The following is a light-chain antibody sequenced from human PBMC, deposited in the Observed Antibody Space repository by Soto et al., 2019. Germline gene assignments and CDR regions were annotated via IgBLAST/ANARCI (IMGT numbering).Light chain of an antibody. CDR3: QSYDNSLSNYV. J-gene: IGLJ1*01. CDR1: SSNVGAGYD. CDR2: GNY. Sequence: QSVLTQPPSVSVAPGQRVTISCTGSSSNVGAGYDVHWYQQLPGTAPKLLIYGNYNRPSGVPDRFSGSKSGTSASLAITGLQAEDEVDYYCQSYDNSLSNYVFGNGTKVTVL. V-gene: IGLV1-40*01.